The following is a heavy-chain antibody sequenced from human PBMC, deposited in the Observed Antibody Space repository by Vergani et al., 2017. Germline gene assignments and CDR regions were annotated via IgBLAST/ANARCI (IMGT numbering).Heavy chain of an antibody. CDR3: ARRSTRVARGYDY. Sequence: QVQLVESGGGLVKPGGSLRLSCAASGFTFSDYYMSWIRQAPGKGLEWVSYISNSGSTIYYADSVKCRFTIASDNAKNSLYLQMNSLRAEDTAMYYCARRSTRVARGYDYWGQGTLVTVSS. CDR1: GFTFSDYY. J-gene: IGHJ4*02. V-gene: IGHV3-11*01. D-gene: IGHD2-2*01. CDR2: ISNSGSTI.